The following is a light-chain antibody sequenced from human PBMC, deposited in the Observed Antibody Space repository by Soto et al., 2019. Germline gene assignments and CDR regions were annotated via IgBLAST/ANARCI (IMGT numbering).Light chain of an antibody. CDR2: SAS. CDR1: QGISRW. J-gene: IGKJ3*01. CDR3: QQATSFPLT. V-gene: IGKV1-12*01. Sequence: DIQMTQLPSSMSASVGDRVTITCRASQGISRWLAWYHQKPGKAPNLLIYSASTLHSGVPSRFSGSGSGTDFTLTISSLQPEDFETYYCQQATSFPLTFGPGTKVDMK.